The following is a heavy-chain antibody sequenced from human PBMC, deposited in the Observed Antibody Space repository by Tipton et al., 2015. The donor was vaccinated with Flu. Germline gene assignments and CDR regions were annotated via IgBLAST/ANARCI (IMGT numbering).Heavy chain of an antibody. Sequence: QLVQSGTEVKKLGASVRVSCKASGYTLSDYYIHWVRQAPGQGLEWMGRINPTNGGANYAQKFQGRVTMTRDTSINTAYMEITSLRSNDTAVYYCARDFFMIAVVGASAGMDVWGQGTPVTVSS. CDR3: ARDFFMIAVVGASAGMDV. D-gene: IGHD2-15*01. V-gene: IGHV1-2*06. CDR1: GYTLSDYY. CDR2: INPTNGGA. J-gene: IGHJ6*02.